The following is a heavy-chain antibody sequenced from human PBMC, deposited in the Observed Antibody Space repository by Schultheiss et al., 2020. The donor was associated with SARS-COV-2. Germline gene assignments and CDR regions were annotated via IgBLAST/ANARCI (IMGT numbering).Heavy chain of an antibody. CDR2: IYYSGST. CDR3: AKSGRGYYYYYGMDV. D-gene: IGHD3-10*01. Sequence: SETLSLTCTVSGGSISSGGYYWSWIRQHPGKGLEWIGYIYYSGSTYYNPSLKSRVTISVDTSKNQFSLKLSSVTAADTAVYYCAKSGRGYYYYYGMDVWGQGTTVTVSS. CDR1: GGSISSGGYY. J-gene: IGHJ6*02. V-gene: IGHV4-31*03.